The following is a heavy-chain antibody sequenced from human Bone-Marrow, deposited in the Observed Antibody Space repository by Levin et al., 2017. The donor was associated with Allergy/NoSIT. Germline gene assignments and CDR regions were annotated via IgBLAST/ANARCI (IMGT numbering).Heavy chain of an antibody. CDR3: ARQTIRTGYYFNWFDP. V-gene: IGHV4-39*01. Sequence: PSETLSLTCAVSGDSLSSSSYYWGWIRRSPEKGLEWIATIYYSGTTYYNPSLQSRVTISVDTYRNQFSLKLSSVTAADTAVYYCARQTIRTGYYFNWFDPWGQGRLVTVSS. J-gene: IGHJ5*02. CDR2: IYYSGTT. D-gene: IGHD3/OR15-3a*01. CDR1: GDSLSSSSYY.